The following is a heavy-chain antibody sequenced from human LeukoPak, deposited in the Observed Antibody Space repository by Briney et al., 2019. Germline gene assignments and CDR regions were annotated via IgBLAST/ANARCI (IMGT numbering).Heavy chain of an antibody. J-gene: IGHJ6*03. D-gene: IGHD3-9*01. V-gene: IGHV1-18*04. Sequence: GASVKVSCKASGYTFTGYYMHWVRQAPGQGLEWMGWISAYNGNTNYAQKLQGRVTMTTDTSTSTAYMELRSLRSDDTAVYYCARDYPHILRYFDWRYYYMDVWGKGTTVTISS. CDR1: GYTFTGYY. CDR3: ARDYPHILRYFDWRYYYMDV. CDR2: ISAYNGNT.